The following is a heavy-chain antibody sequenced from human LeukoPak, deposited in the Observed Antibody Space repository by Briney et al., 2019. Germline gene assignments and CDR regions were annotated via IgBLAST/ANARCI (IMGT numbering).Heavy chain of an antibody. J-gene: IGHJ4*02. Sequence: SVKVSCKASGGTFSSYAISWVRQAPGQGLEWMGGIIPIFGTANYAQKFQGRVTITADESTSTAYMELSSLRSEDTAVYYCARDGWGELYFGFGTDHAKYYFDYWGQGTLVTVSS. CDR1: GGTFSSYA. D-gene: IGHD3-10*01. CDR2: IIPIFGTA. V-gene: IGHV1-69*13. CDR3: ARDGWGELYFGFGTDHAKYYFDY.